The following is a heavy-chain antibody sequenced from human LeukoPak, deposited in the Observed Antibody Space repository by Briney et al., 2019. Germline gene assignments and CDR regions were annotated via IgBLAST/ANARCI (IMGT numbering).Heavy chain of an antibody. V-gene: IGHV4-59*01. CDR3: AREMATINAFDI. CDR1: GGSISSYY. D-gene: IGHD5-24*01. CDR2: IYYSGTT. Sequence: SETLSLTCTVSGGSISSYYWSWLRQPPGKGLEWIVYIYYSGTTNYNPSLTSRVTISVYTSKNQFSLKLSSVTAADTAVYYCAREMATINAFDIWGQGTMVTVSS. J-gene: IGHJ3*02.